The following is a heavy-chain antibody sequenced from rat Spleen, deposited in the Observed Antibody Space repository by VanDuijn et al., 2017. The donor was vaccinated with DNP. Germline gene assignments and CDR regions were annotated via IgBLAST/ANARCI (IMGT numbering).Heavy chain of an antibody. Sequence: EVQVVESGGGLVQPGRSLKLSCAASGFSFSDFYMAWFRQAPTKGLEWVAYIRYDGGSTKYGDSVKGRFTISRDNAKNTLYLQMNSLRSEDMATYYCTRWNSGHFDYWGQGVMVSVSS. CDR1: GFSFSDFY. V-gene: IGHV5-22*01. D-gene: IGHD4-3*01. CDR3: TRWNSGHFDY. CDR2: IRYDGGST. J-gene: IGHJ2*01.